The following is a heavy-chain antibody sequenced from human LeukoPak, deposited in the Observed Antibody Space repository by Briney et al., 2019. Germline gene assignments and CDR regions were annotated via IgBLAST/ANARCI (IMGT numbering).Heavy chain of an antibody. CDR2: FDPEDGET. CDR3: ATDGGQLRSYFDY. J-gene: IGHJ4*02. CDR1: GYTLTELS. V-gene: IGHV1-24*01. Sequence: ASVKVSCKVSGYTLTELSMHWVRQAPGKGLEWMGGFDPEDGETIYAQKFQGRVTMTEDTSTDTAYMELSSLRSDDTAVYYCATDGGQLRSYFDYWGQGTLVTVSS. D-gene: IGHD3-16*01.